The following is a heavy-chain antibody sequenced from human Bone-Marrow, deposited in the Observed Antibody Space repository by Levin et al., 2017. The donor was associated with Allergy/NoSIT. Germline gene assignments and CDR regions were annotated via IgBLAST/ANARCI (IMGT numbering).Heavy chain of an antibody. CDR1: GFSFSSYS. D-gene: IGHD5-24*01. CDR3: ARDGFNPYYLDY. V-gene: IGHV3-48*04. J-gene: IGHJ4*02. Sequence: LSLTCAASGFSFSSYSMNWVRQAPGKGLEWVSYISSSSGTIYYADSVKGRFTISKDNAKNSLYLQMNSLRAEDTAVYYCARDGFNPYYLDYWGQGTLVTVSS. CDR2: ISSSSGTI.